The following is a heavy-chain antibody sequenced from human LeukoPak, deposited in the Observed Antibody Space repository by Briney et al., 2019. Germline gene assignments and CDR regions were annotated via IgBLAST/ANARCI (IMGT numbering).Heavy chain of an antibody. CDR3: ARGGTVRTTWYPYDY. CDR1: GYTLTSNY. D-gene: IGHD1-14*01. Sequence: ASVKVSCKASGYTLTSNYMHWVRQAPGQGLEWMGIINPSGGSTSYPQKFQGRVTMTRDTSTSTVYMELSSLRSEDTAVYYCARGGTVRTTWYPYDYWGQGTLVTVSS. CDR2: INPSGGST. J-gene: IGHJ4*02. V-gene: IGHV1-46*01.